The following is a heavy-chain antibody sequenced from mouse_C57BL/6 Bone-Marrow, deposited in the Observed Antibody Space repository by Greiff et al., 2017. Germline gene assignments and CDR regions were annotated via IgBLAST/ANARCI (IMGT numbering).Heavy chain of an antibody. V-gene: IGHV1-77*01. CDR3: ARETYYGYDEFAY. D-gene: IGHD2-9*01. Sequence: VQLQESGAELVKPGASVKISCKASGYTFTDYYINWVKQRPGQGLEWIGKIGPGSGSTYYNEKFNGKATLTADKSSSKAYMQLSSRTSEDSADYFCARETYYGYDEFAYWGQGTLVTVSA. CDR1: GYTFTDYY. CDR2: IGPGSGST. J-gene: IGHJ3*01.